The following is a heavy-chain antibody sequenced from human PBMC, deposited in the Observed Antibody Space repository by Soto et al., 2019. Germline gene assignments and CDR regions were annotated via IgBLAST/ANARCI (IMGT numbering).Heavy chain of an antibody. V-gene: IGHV4-31*03. Sequence: QVQLQESGPGLVKPSQTLSLTCTVSGVSINSGGYYWSWIRQHPGKGLEWIGYIYYSGSTYYNPSLKSRVTISVDTSKNQFSLKLSSVTAADTAVYYCATVLTYGQYFQHWGQGTLVTVSS. J-gene: IGHJ1*01. D-gene: IGHD4-17*01. CDR2: IYYSGST. CDR3: ATVLTYGQYFQH. CDR1: GVSINSGGYY.